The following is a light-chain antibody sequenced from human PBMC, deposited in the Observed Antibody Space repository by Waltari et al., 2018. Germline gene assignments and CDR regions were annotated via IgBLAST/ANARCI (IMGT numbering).Light chain of an antibody. CDR3: QQYNSGRPWT. V-gene: IGKV3-15*01. CDR1: ESISTN. CDR2: GVS. Sequence: ILLTQSPATLSVSLGERVTLSCRASESISTNLAWYQQRPGKAPRLLMSGVSDRATGVSDRFSGSGADPGFSLTINILQPDDSAVYYCQQYNSGRPWTVGQGTKVEIK. J-gene: IGKJ1*01.